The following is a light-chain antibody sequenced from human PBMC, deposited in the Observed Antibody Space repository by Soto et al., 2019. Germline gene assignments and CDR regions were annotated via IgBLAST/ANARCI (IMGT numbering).Light chain of an antibody. V-gene: IGKV3-20*01. CDR1: QSVSSSY. J-gene: IGKJ3*01. Sequence: EIVLTQSPGTLSLSPGERATLSCRASQSVSSSYFAWYQQKPGQAPRLLVYGAYSRATGIPDTFSGSASGTNSTLTISRLEPDGFAVYYCLQYGSSPVTFGPGTKVDTK. CDR2: GAY. CDR3: LQYGSSPVT.